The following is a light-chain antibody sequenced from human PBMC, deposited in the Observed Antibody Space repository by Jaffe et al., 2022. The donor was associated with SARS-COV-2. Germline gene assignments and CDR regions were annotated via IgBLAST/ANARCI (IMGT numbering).Light chain of an antibody. V-gene: IGKV3-11*01. CDR2: DTS. Sequence: EIVLTQSPATLSLSPGERATLSCRASQSVGSYLAWYQQKLGQAPRLLIYDTSSRATGIPVRFRGSGSATDFTLTISSLEPEDFAVYYCQQRSEWPLTFGGGTKVEI. CDR3: QQRSEWPLT. J-gene: IGKJ4*01. CDR1: QSVGSY.